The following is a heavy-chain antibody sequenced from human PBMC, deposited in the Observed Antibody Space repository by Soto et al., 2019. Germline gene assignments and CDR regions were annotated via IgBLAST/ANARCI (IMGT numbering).Heavy chain of an antibody. V-gene: IGHV4-59*01. Sequence: PRSLTFTVSCFSSSSYYWILIRQPPGKGLEWIGYIYYSGSTNYNPSLKSRVTISVDTSKKQFSLKLSSVTDADKAVYYCAGEGRNWFDPWGQGTLVTVSS. J-gene: IGHJ5*02. CDR2: IYYSGST. CDR1: CFSSSSYY. CDR3: AGEGRNWFDP.